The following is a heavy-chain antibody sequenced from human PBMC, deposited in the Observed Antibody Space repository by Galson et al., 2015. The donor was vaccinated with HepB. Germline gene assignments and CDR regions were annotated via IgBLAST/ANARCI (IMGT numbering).Heavy chain of an antibody. CDR3: ARVKLLWFRTPSTPGDFDF. J-gene: IGHJ4*02. CDR2: ISTYNGNT. V-gene: IGHV1-18*01. Sequence: SVKVSCKGSGYSFSDYGISWVRQAPGQGLEWMGWISTYNGNTNYPQKLQGRVRMTTDTSTNTAYMELWSLRSDDTADYYCARVKLLWFRTPSTPGDFDFWGQGTLVTVSS. CDR1: GYSFSDYG. D-gene: IGHD3-10*01.